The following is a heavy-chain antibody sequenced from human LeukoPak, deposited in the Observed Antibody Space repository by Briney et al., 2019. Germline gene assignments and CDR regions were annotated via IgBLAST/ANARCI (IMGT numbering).Heavy chain of an antibody. D-gene: IGHD1-26*01. J-gene: IGHJ3*02. V-gene: IGHV3-64D*09. CDR1: GFTFSTYS. CDR3: TTDSGTYAFDI. Sequence: GGSLRLSCSASGFTFSTYSMHWVRQAPGKGLEYVSAISSYGDNTYYADSVEGRFTISRDNSKNTLYLQMSGLRAEDTAVYYCTTDSGTYAFDIWGQGTVVTVSS. CDR2: ISSYGDNT.